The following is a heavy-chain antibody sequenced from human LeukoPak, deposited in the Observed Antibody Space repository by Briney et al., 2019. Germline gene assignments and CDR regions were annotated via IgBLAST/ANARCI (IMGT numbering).Heavy chain of an antibody. CDR1: GFTVSSSY. CDR2: TYAGGST. D-gene: IGHD5-18*01. V-gene: IGHV3-53*01. Sequence: GGSLRLSCAASGFTVSSSYMSWVRQAPGKGLEWVSVTYAGGSTYYADSVKGRFTISRDNSKNTLYLQLNSLRAEDTAVYYCAKKRGYNYGYDYWGQGTLATVSS. CDR3: AKKRGYNYGYDY. J-gene: IGHJ4*02.